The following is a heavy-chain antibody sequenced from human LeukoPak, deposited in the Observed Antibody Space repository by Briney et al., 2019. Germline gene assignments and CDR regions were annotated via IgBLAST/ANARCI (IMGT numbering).Heavy chain of an antibody. D-gene: IGHD3-10*01. CDR3: ARESLGGAGGRMDV. CDR1: GYTFTSYG. V-gene: IGHV1-18*01. CDR2: ISAYNGNT. Sequence: ASVKVSCKASGYTFTSYGIRWVRQAPGQGLDGMGWISAYNGNTNYAQTLQARVTMTTDTSTSTAYMELRSLRSDDTAVYYCARESLGGAGGRMDVWGQGTTATVSS. J-gene: IGHJ6*02.